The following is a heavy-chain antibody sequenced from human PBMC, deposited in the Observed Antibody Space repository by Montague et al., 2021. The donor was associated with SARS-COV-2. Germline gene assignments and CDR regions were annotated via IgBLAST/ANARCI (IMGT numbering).Heavy chain of an antibody. D-gene: IGHD3-9*01. CDR2: IGRRGDT. Sequence: SLSLSFSASGFLFSANDFHWVRQGRGKGLEWVSAIGRRGDTYYTESVRGRFTISRENAENSLILQMHSLRVGDTAVYYCAREMHDTVTRSWALDIWGQGTTVTVSP. CDR3: AREMHDTVTRSWALDI. CDR1: GFLFSAND. J-gene: IGHJ3*02. V-gene: IGHV3-13*01.